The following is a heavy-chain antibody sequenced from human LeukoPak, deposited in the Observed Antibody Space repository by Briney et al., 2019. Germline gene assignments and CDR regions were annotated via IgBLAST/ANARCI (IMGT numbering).Heavy chain of an antibody. CDR3: ARGYSNNFYGFDH. V-gene: IGHV1-69*13. J-gene: IGHJ4*02. CDR1: GGTFNRYA. CDR2: IIPIFGAA. Sequence: GASVTVSCKASGGTFNRYAISWVRQAPGQGLEWMGGIIPIFGAANYAQKFQGRVTVAADESTSTLYMEVSSLRSEDTAVYYCARGYSNNFYGFDHWGQGILVTVTS. D-gene: IGHD5-12*01.